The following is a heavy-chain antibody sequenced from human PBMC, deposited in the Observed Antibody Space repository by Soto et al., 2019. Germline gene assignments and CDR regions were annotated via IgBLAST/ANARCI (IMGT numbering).Heavy chain of an antibody. CDR2: IYHSGST. J-gene: IGHJ5*02. CDR1: GGSISSGGYS. V-gene: IGHV4-30-2*01. CDR3: ARGQAAKRLVKGDWFDP. Sequence: TLSLTCAVSGGSISSGGYSWSWIRQPPGKGLEWIGYIYHSGSTYYNPSLKSRVTISVDTSKNQFSLKLSSVTAADTAVYYCARGQAAKRLVKGDWFDPWGQGTLVTVSS. D-gene: IGHD3-9*01.